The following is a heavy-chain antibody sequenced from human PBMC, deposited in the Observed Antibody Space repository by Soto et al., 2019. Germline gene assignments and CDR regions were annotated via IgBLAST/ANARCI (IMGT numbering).Heavy chain of an antibody. J-gene: IGHJ5*02. D-gene: IGHD3-22*01. CDR2: IYYSRST. V-gene: IGHV4-59*01. CDR3: ARDQYYYDSSGYFQGWFDP. Sequence: SETLSLTCTVSGGSISSYYWSWIRQHPGKGLEWIGYIYYSRSTNYNPSLKSRVTISVDTSKNQFSLKLSSVTAADTAVYYCARDQYYYDSSGYFQGWFDPWGQGTLVTVSS. CDR1: GGSISSYY.